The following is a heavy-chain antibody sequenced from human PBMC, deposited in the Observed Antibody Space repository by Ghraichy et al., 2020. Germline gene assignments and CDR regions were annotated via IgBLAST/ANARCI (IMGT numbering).Heavy chain of an antibody. Sequence: GGYLRLSCAASGFTFSRYWMDWVRQAPGKGLVWVSRINSAGTTTNYADSVKGRFTISRDNAKNTLYLQMNSLRAEDTAVYYCARDLGQLSPKGDYWGQGTLVTVSS. CDR3: ARDLGQLSPKGDY. D-gene: IGHD6-6*01. CDR1: GFTFSRYW. J-gene: IGHJ4*02. CDR2: INSAGTTT. V-gene: IGHV3-74*01.